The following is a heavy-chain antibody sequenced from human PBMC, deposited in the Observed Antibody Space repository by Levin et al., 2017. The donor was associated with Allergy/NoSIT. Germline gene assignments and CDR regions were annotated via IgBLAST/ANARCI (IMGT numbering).Heavy chain of an antibody. CDR1: GGSISSYY. V-gene: IGHV4-59*01. CDR2: IYYSGST. D-gene: IGHD4-11*01. Sequence: GSLRLSCTVSGGSISSYYWSWIRQPPGKGLEWIGYIYYSGSTNYNPSLKSRVTISVDTSKNQFSLKLSSVTAADTAVYYCARGPSNPYYYYYYYMDVWGKGTTVTVSS. J-gene: IGHJ6*03. CDR3: ARGPSNPYYYYYYYMDV.